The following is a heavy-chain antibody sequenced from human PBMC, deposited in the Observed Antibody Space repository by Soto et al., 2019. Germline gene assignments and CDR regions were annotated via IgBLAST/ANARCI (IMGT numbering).Heavy chain of an antibody. CDR1: GFTFDDYA. J-gene: IGHJ4*02. CDR3: AKDTSADYGSGSSHDY. Sequence: EVQLVESGGGLVQPGRSLKLSCAASGFTFDDYAMHWVRQAPGKGLEWVSGISWNSGSIGYADSVKGRFTISRDNAKNSLYLLMNSLRAEDTALYYCAKDTSADYGSGSSHDYWGQGTLVTVSS. V-gene: IGHV3-9*01. D-gene: IGHD3-10*01. CDR2: ISWNSGSI.